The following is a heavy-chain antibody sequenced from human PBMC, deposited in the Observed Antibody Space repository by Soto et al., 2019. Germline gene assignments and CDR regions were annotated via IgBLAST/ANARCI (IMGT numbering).Heavy chain of an antibody. V-gene: IGHV3-23*01. CDR2: ISGSGGST. D-gene: IGHD3-22*01. Sequence: GGSLRLSCAASGFTFSSYAMSWVRQAPGKGLEWVSAISGSGGSTYYADSVKGRFTISRDNSKNTLYLQMNSLRAEDTAVYYCAKDQQKYYYDSSGYYPYFDYWGQGTLVTVSS. CDR3: AKDQQKYYYDSSGYYPYFDY. CDR1: GFTFSSYA. J-gene: IGHJ4*02.